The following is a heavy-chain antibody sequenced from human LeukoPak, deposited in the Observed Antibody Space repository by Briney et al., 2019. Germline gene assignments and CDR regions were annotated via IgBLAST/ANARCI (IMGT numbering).Heavy chain of an antibody. CDR2: IRYDGSNK. V-gene: IGHV3-30*02. J-gene: IGHJ4*02. CDR3: AKESDCSSTSCPPDI. Sequence: GGSLRLSCAASGFTFSSYGMHWVRQAPGKGLEWVAFIRYDGSNKYYADSVKGRFTISRDNSKNTLYLQMNSLRAEDTAVYYCAKESDCSSTSCPPDIWGQGTLVTVSS. D-gene: IGHD2-2*01. CDR1: GFTFSSYG.